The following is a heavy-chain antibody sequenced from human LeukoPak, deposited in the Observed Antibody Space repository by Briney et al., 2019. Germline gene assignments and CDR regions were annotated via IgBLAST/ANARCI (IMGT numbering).Heavy chain of an antibody. Sequence: GASVKVSCKASGYTFTAYGISWVRQAPGQGLERMGWISANNGNTNYAQKVQGRVTMTRDTSTSTAYMELRSLRYDDTAVYYCSRDDGPFGGVRFDHWGQGTLVTVSS. CDR3: SRDDGPFGGVRFDH. CDR2: ISANNGNT. CDR1: GYTFTAYG. D-gene: IGHD3-16*01. V-gene: IGHV1-18*01. J-gene: IGHJ4*02.